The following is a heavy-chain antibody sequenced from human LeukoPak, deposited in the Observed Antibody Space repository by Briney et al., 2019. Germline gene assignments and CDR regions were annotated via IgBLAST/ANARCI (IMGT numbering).Heavy chain of an antibody. CDR1: GFTFSSYA. CDR3: AKDLWETRTRYFVY. Sequence: GGSLRLSCAASGFTFSSYAMSWVLQAPATGLEYVSSIRNNGGSTYYADSVKGRFTISRDNSKNTLYLQMNSVRAEDTAVYYCAKDLWETRTRYFVYWGQGTMVTVSS. D-gene: IGHD1-26*01. V-gene: IGHV3-23*01. CDR2: IRNNGGST. J-gene: IGHJ4*03.